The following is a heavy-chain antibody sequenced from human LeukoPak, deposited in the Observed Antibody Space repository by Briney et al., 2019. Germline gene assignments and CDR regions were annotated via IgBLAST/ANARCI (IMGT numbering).Heavy chain of an antibody. J-gene: IGHJ1*01. CDR2: MSPNSGNT. Sequence: ASVKVSCKASGYTFTSYDINWVRQATGQGLEWMGWMSPNSGNTGYAQKFQGRVTMTRNTSISTAYVELSSLRSEDTAVYYCARVIRVGILTVREYFQHWDQGTLVTVSS. CDR1: GYTFTSYD. CDR3: ARVIRVGILTVREYFQH. V-gene: IGHV1-8*01. D-gene: IGHD3-9*01.